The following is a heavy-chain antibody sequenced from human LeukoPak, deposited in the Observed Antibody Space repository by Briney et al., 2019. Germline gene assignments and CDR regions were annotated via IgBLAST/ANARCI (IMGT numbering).Heavy chain of an antibody. V-gene: IGHV5-51*01. J-gene: IGHJ5*02. Sequence: GESLKISCKASGYSFTNYWIGWVRQMPGKGLEWMGIIYPGDSDTRYSPPFEGQVTISADKSISTAYLQWSSLKASNTAMYYCARREGAAAGKAFDPWGQGTLVTVSS. CDR3: ARREGAAAGKAFDP. CDR1: GYSFTNYW. D-gene: IGHD6-13*01. CDR2: IYPGDSDT.